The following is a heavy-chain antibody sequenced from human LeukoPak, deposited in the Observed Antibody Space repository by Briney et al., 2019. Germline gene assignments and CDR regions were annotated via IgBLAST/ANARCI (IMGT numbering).Heavy chain of an antibody. V-gene: IGHV1-69*05. CDR3: ARESYYYDSSGYRYYFDY. J-gene: IGHJ4*02. CDR1: GGTFSSYA. D-gene: IGHD3-22*01. Sequence: SVKVSCKAAGGTFSSYACSWVRQAPGQGLEWVGGIIPIFGTASYAQKFQGRVTMTTDESTSTAYMELSSLRSEDTAVYYCARESYYYDSSGYRYYFDYWGQGTLVTVSS. CDR2: IIPIFGTA.